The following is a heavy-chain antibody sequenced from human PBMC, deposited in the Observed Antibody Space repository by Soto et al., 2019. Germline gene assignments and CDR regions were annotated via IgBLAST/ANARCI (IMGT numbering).Heavy chain of an antibody. Sequence: QVQLQESGPGLVKPSETLALTGTVSGGSINSYYWYWIRQPAGTGLEWIGRIYISGSTNYNPSLQSRVTMSIDTSKNQFSLKESSVTAADTAEYYCAKSSSRSSLGQYGLDVWGQGTTVTVSS. V-gene: IGHV4-4*07. CDR3: AKSSSRSSLGQYGLDV. CDR1: GGSINSYY. D-gene: IGHD6-13*01. J-gene: IGHJ6*02. CDR2: IYISGST.